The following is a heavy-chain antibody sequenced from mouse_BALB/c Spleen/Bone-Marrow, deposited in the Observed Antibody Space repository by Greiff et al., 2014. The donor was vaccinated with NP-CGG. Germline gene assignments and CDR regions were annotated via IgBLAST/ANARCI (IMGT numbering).Heavy chain of an antibody. D-gene: IGHD2-14*01. CDR2: ISDGGSYT. CDR3: ARDRGVQGYAMDY. J-gene: IGHJ4*01. CDR1: GFTFSDYY. Sequence: EVQLVESGGGLVKPGGSLKLSCAASGFTFSDYYMYWVRQTPEKRLEWVATISDGGSYTYYPDSVEGRFTISRGIAKNNLYLQMSSLKSEDTAMYYCARDRGVQGYAMDYWGQGTSVTVSS. V-gene: IGHV5-4*02.